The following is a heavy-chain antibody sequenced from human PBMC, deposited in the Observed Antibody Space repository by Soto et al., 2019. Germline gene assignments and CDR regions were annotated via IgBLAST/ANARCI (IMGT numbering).Heavy chain of an antibody. CDR1: GFSLSNARMG. CDR2: IFSNDEK. V-gene: IGHV2-26*01. CDR3: ARIRCFDDYYFDY. D-gene: IGHD3-9*01. Sequence: GSGPTLVNPSYPRMLTCNVSGFSLSNARMGVSWIRQPPGRALEWLARIFSNDEKYYSTSLKSRLTISKDTSKSQVVLTMTNMDAVDTATYYCARIRCFDDYYFDYWGQGTLVTVSS. J-gene: IGHJ4*02.